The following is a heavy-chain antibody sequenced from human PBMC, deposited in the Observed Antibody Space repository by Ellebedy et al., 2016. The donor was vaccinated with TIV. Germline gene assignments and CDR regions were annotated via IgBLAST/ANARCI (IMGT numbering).Heavy chain of an antibody. D-gene: IGHD6-19*01. CDR3: AGGIAVAGS. J-gene: IGHJ5*02. CDR2: ISYSGGT. V-gene: IGHV4-61*01. Sequence: SETLSLTCTVSGGSASSGIYYWSWIRQPPGKGLEWIGYISYSGGTNYNPSLRSRVTISKDTSKNQFSLSLNSVTPADTAVYYCAGGIAVAGSWGQGTLVTVSS. CDR1: GGSASSGIYY.